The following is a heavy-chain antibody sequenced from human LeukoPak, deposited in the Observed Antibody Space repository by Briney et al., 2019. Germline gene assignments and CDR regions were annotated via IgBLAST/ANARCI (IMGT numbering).Heavy chain of an antibody. J-gene: IGHJ4*02. Sequence: SETLSLTCTVSGYSISTSYYWGWIRQPPGKGLEWIGSIYHSGNTYYNASLKSQVSISIGTSKNQFSLKLTSVTAADTAVYYCARQTGSGLFILPGGQGTLVTVSS. CDR1: GYSISTSYY. V-gene: IGHV4-38-2*02. CDR3: ARQTGSGLFILP. D-gene: IGHD3/OR15-3a*01. CDR2: IYHSGNT.